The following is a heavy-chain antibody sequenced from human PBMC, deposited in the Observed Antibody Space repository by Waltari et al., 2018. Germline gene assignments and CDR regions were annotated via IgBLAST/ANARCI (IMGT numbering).Heavy chain of an antibody. Sequence: QVQLVESGGGVVQPGRSLRLSCAASGFTFSSYAMHWVRQAPGKGLEWVAVISYDGSNKYYADSVKGRFTISRDNSKNTLYLQMNSLRAEDTAVYYCARGLVVAAPDYWGQGTLVTVSS. J-gene: IGHJ4*02. V-gene: IGHV3-30-3*01. CDR2: ISYDGSNK. CDR3: ARGLVVAAPDY. CDR1: GFTFSSYA. D-gene: IGHD2-15*01.